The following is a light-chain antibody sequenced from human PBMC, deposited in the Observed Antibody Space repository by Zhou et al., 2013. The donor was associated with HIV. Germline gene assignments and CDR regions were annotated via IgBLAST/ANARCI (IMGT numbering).Light chain of an antibody. CDR3: QQYNNWPLT. CDR1: QSVSSN. Sequence: EFVLTQSPGTLSLSPGERATLSCRTSQSVSSNYLAWYQQKPGRAPRLLIYGASTRATGIPARFSGSGSGTEFTLTISSMQSEDFAVYYCQQYNNWPLTFGGGTKVE. V-gene: IGKV3-15*01. CDR2: GAS. J-gene: IGKJ4*01.